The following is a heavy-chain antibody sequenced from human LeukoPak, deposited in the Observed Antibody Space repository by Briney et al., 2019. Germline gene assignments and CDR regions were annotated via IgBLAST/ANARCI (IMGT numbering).Heavy chain of an antibody. V-gene: IGHV1-2*02. CDR1: GYTFTGYY. CDR3: ATKKQQVTPIDY. CDR2: INPNSGGT. Sequence: GASVKVSCKPSGYTFTGYYIHWVRQAPGQGLEWMGWINPNSGGTKYEQKFQGRVTMTRDTSISTAYMELSRLRSDDTAVYYCATKKQQVTPIDYWGQGTLVTVSS. D-gene: IGHD6-13*01. J-gene: IGHJ4*02.